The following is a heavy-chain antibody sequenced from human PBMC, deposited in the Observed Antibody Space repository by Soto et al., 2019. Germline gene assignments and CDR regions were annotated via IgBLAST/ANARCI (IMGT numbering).Heavy chain of an antibody. V-gene: IGHV4-34*01. Sequence: SETLSLTCAVYGGSFSGYYWSWIRQPPGKGLEWIGEINHSGSTNYNPSLKSRVTISVDTSKNQFSLKLSSVTAADTAVYYCASRGDYRGPLSFDYWGQGTLVTVSS. CDR1: GGSFSGYY. J-gene: IGHJ4*02. D-gene: IGHD4-4*01. CDR2: INHSGST. CDR3: ASRGDYRGPLSFDY.